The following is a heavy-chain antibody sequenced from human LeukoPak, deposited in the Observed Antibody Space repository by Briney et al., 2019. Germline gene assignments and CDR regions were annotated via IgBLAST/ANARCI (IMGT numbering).Heavy chain of an antibody. Sequence: SETLSLTCTVSGGSISSSNYYWGWIRQPPGKGLEWLGSIYYSGSTYYNPSLKSRVTISVDTSKNQFSLKLSSVTAADTAVYYCARHPRYYYGSGRVYWGQGTLVTVSS. D-gene: IGHD3-10*01. CDR2: IYYSGST. CDR3: ARHPRYYYGSGRVY. CDR1: GGSISSSNYY. J-gene: IGHJ4*02. V-gene: IGHV4-39*01.